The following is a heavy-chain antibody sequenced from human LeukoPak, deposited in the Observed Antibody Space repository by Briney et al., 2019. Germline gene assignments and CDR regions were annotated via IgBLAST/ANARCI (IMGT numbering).Heavy chain of an antibody. J-gene: IGHJ5*02. V-gene: IGHV4-59*12. Sequence: GTLRLSCAASGFTFSSYGMSWVRQAPGKGLEWIGCIYYSGSTNYNPSLKSRVTISVDTSKNQFSLKLSSVTAADTAVYYCARGRAFDPWGQGTLVTVSS. CDR1: GFTFSSYG. CDR3: ARGRAFDP. CDR2: IYYSGST.